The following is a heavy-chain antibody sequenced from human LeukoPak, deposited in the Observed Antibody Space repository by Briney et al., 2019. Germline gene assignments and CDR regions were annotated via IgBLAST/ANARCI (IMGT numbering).Heavy chain of an antibody. CDR2: IYHSGST. Sequence: PSETLSLTCTVSGYSISSGYYWGWIRQPPGKGLEWIGSIYHSGSTYYNPSLKSRVTISVDMSKNQFSLKLSSVTAADTAVYYCARKSGYYGAFDIWGQGTMVTVSS. J-gene: IGHJ3*02. CDR1: GYSISSGYY. V-gene: IGHV4-38-2*02. D-gene: IGHD3-10*01. CDR3: ARKSGYYGAFDI.